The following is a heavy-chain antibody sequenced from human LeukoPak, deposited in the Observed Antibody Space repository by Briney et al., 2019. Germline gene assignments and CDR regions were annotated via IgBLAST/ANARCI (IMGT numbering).Heavy chain of an antibody. Sequence: LRLSCAASGFTFSNYGMHWVRQAPGKGLEWVAVIWYDGSNKYYADSVKGRFTISRDNSKNTLYLQMNSLRAEDTAVYYCARNTMITFGGVGPVDYWGQGTLVTVSS. CDR3: ARNTMITFGGVGPVDY. V-gene: IGHV3-33*01. CDR1: GFTFSNYG. D-gene: IGHD3-16*01. CDR2: IWYDGSNK. J-gene: IGHJ4*02.